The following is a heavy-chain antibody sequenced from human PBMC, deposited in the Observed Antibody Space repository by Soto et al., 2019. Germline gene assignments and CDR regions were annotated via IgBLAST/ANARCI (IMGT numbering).Heavy chain of an antibody. J-gene: IGHJ5*02. D-gene: IGHD3-10*01. CDR2: FDPEHGET. CDR3: STSPSGVGVNFSHP. V-gene: IGHV1-24*01. CDR1: GYSLSELS. Sequence: QVQLVQSGAEVKKPGASVKVSCNISGYSLSELSMHWVRQAPGKGLEWMGSFDPEHGETIHAQKFQGRVTMTEDTSTDTAYLDPSSLSSDHTAVYYCSTSPSGVGVNFSHPWGHGTLVTVSS.